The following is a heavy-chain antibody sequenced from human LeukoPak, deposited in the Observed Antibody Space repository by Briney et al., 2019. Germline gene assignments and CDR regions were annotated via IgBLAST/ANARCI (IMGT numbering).Heavy chain of an antibody. CDR3: ARDPLSYLGEIDTSSYYFDY. J-gene: IGHJ4*02. CDR2: IKHDGSEK. V-gene: IGHV3-7*01. CDR1: GFTFSDYW. D-gene: IGHD3-16*01. Sequence: PGGSLRLSCAASGFTFSDYWMTWVRQAPGRGLEGVANIKHDGSEKYYLDSVKGRFTVSRDNAKNSLFLQMNSLRAEDTAVYYCARDPLSYLGEIDTSSYYFDYWGQGTLATVSS.